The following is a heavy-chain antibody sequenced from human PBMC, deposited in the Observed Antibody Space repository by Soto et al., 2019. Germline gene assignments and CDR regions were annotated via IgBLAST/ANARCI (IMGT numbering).Heavy chain of an antibody. CDR2: IYYSGST. CDR1: GGSISSGDYY. CDR3: ARERDSSGSIRSVFDI. Sequence: PSETLSLTCTVSGGSISSGDYYWSWIRQPPGKGLEWIGYIYYSGSTYYNPSLKSRVTISVDTSKNQFSLKLSSVTAADTAVYYCARERDSSGSIRSVFDIWGQGTMVTVSS. J-gene: IGHJ3*02. V-gene: IGHV4-30-4*01. D-gene: IGHD3-22*01.